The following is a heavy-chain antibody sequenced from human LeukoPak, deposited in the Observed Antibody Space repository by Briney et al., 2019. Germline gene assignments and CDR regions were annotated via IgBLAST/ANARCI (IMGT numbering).Heavy chain of an antibody. Sequence: GGSLRLSCAASGFTFSSYSMNWVRQAPGKGLEWVSSISSSSSSIYYADSVKGRFTISRDNSKNTLYLQMNSLRAEDTAVYYCAHSSGGGYFDYWGQGTLVTVSS. CDR2: ISSSSSSI. V-gene: IGHV3-21*04. D-gene: IGHD6-19*01. CDR3: AHSSGGGYFDY. J-gene: IGHJ4*02. CDR1: GFTFSSYS.